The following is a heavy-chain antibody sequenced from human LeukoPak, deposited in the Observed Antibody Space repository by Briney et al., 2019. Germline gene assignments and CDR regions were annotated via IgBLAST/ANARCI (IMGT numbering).Heavy chain of an antibody. CDR2: IWYDGSNI. V-gene: IGHV3-33*06. D-gene: IGHD3-10*01. J-gene: IGHJ6*03. Sequence: PGRSLRLSCAASGFMFSDYGMHWVRQAPGKGLEWVAAIWYDGSNIFYADSVKGRFTISRDNSKNALYLQMNSLRAEDTADYYCAKEGDRGEALYYYYMAVWGNGTTVTVSS. CDR3: AKEGDRGEALYYYYMAV. CDR1: GFMFSDYG.